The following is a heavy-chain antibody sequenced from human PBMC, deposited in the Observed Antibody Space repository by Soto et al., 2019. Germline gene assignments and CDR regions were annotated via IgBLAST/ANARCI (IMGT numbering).Heavy chain of an antibody. CDR3: VRHGGRLFDY. CDR1: DGFISSSNY. J-gene: IGHJ4*02. D-gene: IGHD2-15*01. Sequence: ETLSLTCAVSDGFISSSNYWSWVRQPPGKGLEWIGQVYHNGGPSYNPSLRSRVTMSIDKSKNQFSLNLSAVTAADTAVYFCVRHGGRLFDYWGPGHLVTVSS. V-gene: IGHV4-4*01. CDR2: VYHNGGP.